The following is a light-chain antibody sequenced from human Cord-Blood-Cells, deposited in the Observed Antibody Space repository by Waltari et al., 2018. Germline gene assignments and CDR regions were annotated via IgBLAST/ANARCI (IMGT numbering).Light chain of an antibody. V-gene: IGLV1-40*01. CDR1: SPHIGAGYA. CDR3: QSYDSSLSWV. J-gene: IGLJ2*01. CDR2: GNS. Sequence: QSVLTQPPSVSGAPGQRVTISCTGSSPHIGAGYAVHWYQQLPGTAPKLLIYGNSNRPSGVPDRFSGSKSGTSASLAITGLQAEDEADYYCQSYDSSLSWVFGGGTKLTVL.